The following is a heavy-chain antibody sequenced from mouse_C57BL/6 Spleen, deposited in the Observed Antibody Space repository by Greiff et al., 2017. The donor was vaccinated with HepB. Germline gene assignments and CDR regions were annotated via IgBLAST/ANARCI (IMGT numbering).Heavy chain of an antibody. D-gene: IGHD1-1*01. Sequence: EVKLMESGPELVKPGASVKISCKASGYTFTDYYMNWVKQSHGKSLEWIGDINPNNGGTSYNQKFKGKATLTVDKSSSTAYMELRSLTSEDSAVYYCARALTVVAPYFDYWGQGTTLTVSS. V-gene: IGHV1-26*01. CDR3: ARALTVVAPYFDY. J-gene: IGHJ2*01. CDR2: INPNNGGT. CDR1: GYTFTDYY.